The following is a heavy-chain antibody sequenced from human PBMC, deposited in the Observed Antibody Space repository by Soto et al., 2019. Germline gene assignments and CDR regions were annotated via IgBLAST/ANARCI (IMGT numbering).Heavy chain of an antibody. J-gene: IGHJ4*02. D-gene: IGHD5-12*01. Sequence: LSLTCTVSGASISSGDYFWSWIRQSPGKGLEWIGYIYDSGSSYYNPSLKSRVTMSVDTSKNQFSLKLRSVTAADTAVYYCAREKGYISGPKNFDYWGQGTLVTVSS. V-gene: IGHV4-30-4*01. CDR2: IYDSGSS. CDR3: AREKGYISGPKNFDY. CDR1: GASISSGDYF.